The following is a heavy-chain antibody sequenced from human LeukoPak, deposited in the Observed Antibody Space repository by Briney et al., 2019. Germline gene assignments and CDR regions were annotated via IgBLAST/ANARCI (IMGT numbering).Heavy chain of an antibody. D-gene: IGHD3-22*01. CDR2: IYHTGST. J-gene: IGHJ4*02. V-gene: IGHV4-38-2*02. Sequence: SETLSLTCTVSGYSISSGYYWGWIRQPPGKGLDWIGSIYHTGSTYYIPSLKSRVTISVDTSKNQFSLKLNSVTAADTAVYYCARVGKYYYDSSDRADYWGQGTLVTVSS. CDR1: GYSISSGYY. CDR3: ARVGKYYYDSSDRADY.